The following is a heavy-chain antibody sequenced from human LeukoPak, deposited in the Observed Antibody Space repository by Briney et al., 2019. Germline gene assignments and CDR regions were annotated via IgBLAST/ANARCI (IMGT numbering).Heavy chain of an antibody. J-gene: IGHJ4*02. V-gene: IGHV4-38-2*02. D-gene: IGHD3-10*01. CDR3: ARVGTMVRAVIIYPWGFDY. Sequence: PSETLSLTCTVSGYSISSGYYWGWIRQPPGKGLEWIGYIYHSGSTYYNPSLKSRVTMSVDTSKNQFSLKLSSVTAADTAVYYCARVGTMVRAVIIYPWGFDYWGQGTLVTVSS. CDR1: GYSISSGYY. CDR2: IYHSGST.